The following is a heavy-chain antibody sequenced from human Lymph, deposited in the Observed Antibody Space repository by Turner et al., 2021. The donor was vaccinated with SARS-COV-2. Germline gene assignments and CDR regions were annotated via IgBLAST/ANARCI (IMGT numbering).Heavy chain of an antibody. CDR3: ARDLGTYGMDV. Sequence: EVQLVETGGVLIQPGGSLRLSCAASGIIVSRNYMNWVRQAQGKGLEWVSVIYSGGNTYYADSVKGRFTISRDNSKNTLYLQMNSLRVEDTAVYYCARDLGTYGMDVWGQGTTVTVSS. CDR1: GIIVSRNY. V-gene: IGHV3-53*02. D-gene: IGHD6-13*01. J-gene: IGHJ6*02. CDR2: IYSGGNT.